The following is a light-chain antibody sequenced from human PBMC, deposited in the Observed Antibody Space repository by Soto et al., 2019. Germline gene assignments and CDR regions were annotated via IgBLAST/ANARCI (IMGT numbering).Light chain of an antibody. J-gene: IGLJ2*01. V-gene: IGLV6-57*02. CDR3: QSYDSTYVV. Sequence: NFMLIQPHSVSESPGKTVTISRAGSSGNFGSSYVQWLQQRPGSAPTTVIFEDNRRPSGVPDRFSGSIDRSSNSASLTISGLKPEDEADYFCQSYDSTYVVFGGGTQLTVL. CDR1: SGNFGSSY. CDR2: EDN.